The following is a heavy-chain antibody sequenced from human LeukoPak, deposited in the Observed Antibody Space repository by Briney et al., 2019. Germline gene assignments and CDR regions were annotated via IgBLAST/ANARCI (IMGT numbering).Heavy chain of an antibody. D-gene: IGHD3-9*01. J-gene: IGHJ4*02. CDR1: GFTFTGYS. CDR2: IDPSSGAT. Sequence: ASVKVSCKASGFTFTGYSIHWVRQAPGQGLEWMGWIDPSSGATNYAPKFQGRVTMTRDTSISTAYMELRRLTSDDTAVYYCARSPPIRNDILTAYYYWGQGTLVTVSS. V-gene: IGHV1-2*02. CDR3: ARSPPIRNDILTAYYY.